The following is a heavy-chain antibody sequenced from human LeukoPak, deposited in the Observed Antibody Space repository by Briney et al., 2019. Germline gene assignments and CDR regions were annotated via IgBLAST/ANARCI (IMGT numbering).Heavy chain of an antibody. J-gene: IGHJ3*02. Sequence: GGSLRLSCAASGFTFSSSAMSWVRPAPGKGLEWVSAISGSGGSTYYADSVKGRFTISRDNSKNTLYLQMNSLRAEDTAVYYCAKESYDSSGYDAFDIWGQGTMVTVSS. CDR2: ISGSGGST. D-gene: IGHD3-22*01. CDR3: AKESYDSSGYDAFDI. V-gene: IGHV3-23*01. CDR1: GFTFSSSA.